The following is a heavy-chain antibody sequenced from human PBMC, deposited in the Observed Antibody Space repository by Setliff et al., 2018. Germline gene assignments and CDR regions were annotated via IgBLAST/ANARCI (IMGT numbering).Heavy chain of an antibody. V-gene: IGHV3-23*01. CDR3: AKNGFGVVALGVNNWFDP. Sequence: GESLKISCAASGFTFNNYAMIWVRQAPGKGLEWVSAISGSGGSTYYADSVKGRFTISRDNSKNTLYLQMNSLRAEDTAVYYCAKNGFGVVALGVNNWFDPWGQGTLVTVSS. CDR2: ISGSGGST. J-gene: IGHJ5*02. CDR1: GFTFNNYA. D-gene: IGHD3-10*01.